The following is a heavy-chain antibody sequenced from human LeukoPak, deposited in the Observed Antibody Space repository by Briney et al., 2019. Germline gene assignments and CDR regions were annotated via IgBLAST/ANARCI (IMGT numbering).Heavy chain of an antibody. CDR3: ATLHFYAMGV. Sequence: GGSLRLSCAASGFTFSSYAMSWVRQVPGKGLEWVSVISGSGDNTYYADSVKGRFTISRDNSKNMLYLQMNSLRAEDTATYYCATLHFYAMGVWGQGTTVTVSS. CDR1: GFTFSSYA. CDR2: ISGSGDNT. J-gene: IGHJ6*02. V-gene: IGHV3-23*01.